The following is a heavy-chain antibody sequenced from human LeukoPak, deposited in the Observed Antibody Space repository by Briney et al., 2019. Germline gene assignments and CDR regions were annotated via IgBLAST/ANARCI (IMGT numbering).Heavy chain of an antibody. J-gene: IGHJ4*02. V-gene: IGHV3-23*01. CDR3: AKVPQTGWLYCSSTSCYRENTDYYFDY. Sequence: GGSLRLSCAASGFTFSSYAMSWVHQAPGKGLEWVSAISGSGGSTYYADSVKGRFTISRDNSKNTLYLQMNSLRAEDTAVYYCAKVPQTGWLYCSSTSCYRENTDYYFDYWGQGTLVTVSS. CDR2: ISGSGGST. D-gene: IGHD2-2*02. CDR1: GFTFSSYA.